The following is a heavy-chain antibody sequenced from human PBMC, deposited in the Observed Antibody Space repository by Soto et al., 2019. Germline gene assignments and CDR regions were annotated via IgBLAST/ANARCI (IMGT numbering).Heavy chain of an antibody. Sequence: EVQLEESGGGLVQPGGSLRLSCAASGFTLGTYWMTWVRQAPGKGLEWVANIKQDESKKSYLDSVRGRFTISRDNARNSLYLQMISLGVEDTGLYYCARDVSPGSSNLYLDAFDIWGQGTMVIVSS. CDR3: ARDVSPGSSNLYLDAFDI. V-gene: IGHV3-7*05. J-gene: IGHJ3*02. D-gene: IGHD3-10*01. CDR2: IKQDESKK. CDR1: GFTLGTYW.